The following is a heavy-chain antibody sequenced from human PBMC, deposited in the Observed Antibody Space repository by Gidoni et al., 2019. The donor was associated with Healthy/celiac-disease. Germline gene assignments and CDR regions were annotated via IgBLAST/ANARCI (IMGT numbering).Heavy chain of an antibody. V-gene: IGHV4-34*01. D-gene: IGHD3-22*01. Sequence: QVHLQQLAPGLLTPSATLSLTCAVYVVSFSGYYWRWIRQLPGKGLEWIGEINNSGSTNYNPCIKSRVTISVDTSKNQFSLKLSSVTAADTAVYYCARGKYYYDSSGYYPFDYWGKGTLVTVSS. J-gene: IGHJ4*02. CDR1: VVSFSGYY. CDR2: INNSGST. CDR3: ARGKYYYDSSGYYPFDY.